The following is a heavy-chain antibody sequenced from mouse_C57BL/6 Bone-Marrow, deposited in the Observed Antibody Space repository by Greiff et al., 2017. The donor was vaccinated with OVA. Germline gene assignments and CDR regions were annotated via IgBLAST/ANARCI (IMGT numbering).Heavy chain of an antibody. D-gene: IGHD1-1*01. J-gene: IGHJ4*01. CDR3: ARIYYYGSSYVSYAMDY. V-gene: IGHV5-6*01. CDR2: ISSGGSYT. CDR1: GFTFSSYG. Sequence: DVQLVGSGGDLVKPGGSLKLSCAASGFTFSSYGMSWVRQTPDKRLEWVATISSGGSYTYYPDSVKGRFTISRDNAKNTLYLQMSSLKSEDTAMSYCARIYYYGSSYVSYAMDYWGQGTSVTVSS.